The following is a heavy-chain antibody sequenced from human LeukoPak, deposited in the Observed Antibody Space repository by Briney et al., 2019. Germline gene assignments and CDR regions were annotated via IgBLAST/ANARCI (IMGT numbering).Heavy chain of an antibody. Sequence: ASVKVSCKVSGYTLTELSMHWVRQAPGKGLEWMGGFDPEDGETFYAQKFQGRVTMTEDTSTDTAYMELSSLRSEDTAVYYCATLATNYYGSGSYYWFDPWGQGTLVTVSS. CDR2: FDPEDGET. CDR1: GYTLTELS. V-gene: IGHV1-24*01. J-gene: IGHJ5*02. D-gene: IGHD3-10*01. CDR3: ATLATNYYGSGSYYWFDP.